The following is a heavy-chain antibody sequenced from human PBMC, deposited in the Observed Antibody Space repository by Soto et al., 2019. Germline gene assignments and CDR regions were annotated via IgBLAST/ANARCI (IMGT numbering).Heavy chain of an antibody. V-gene: IGHV3-30*03. CDR1: GFTFSSYG. D-gene: IGHD1-26*01. Sequence: QVQLVESGGGVVQPGRSLRLSCAASGFTFSSYGMHWVRQAPGKGLEWVAVISYDGSNKYYADSVKGRFTISRDNSKNTLYLQMSSLRTEDTAVYYCARDRGSYSRYFDYWGQGTLVTVSS. CDR2: ISYDGSNK. CDR3: ARDRGSYSRYFDY. J-gene: IGHJ4*02.